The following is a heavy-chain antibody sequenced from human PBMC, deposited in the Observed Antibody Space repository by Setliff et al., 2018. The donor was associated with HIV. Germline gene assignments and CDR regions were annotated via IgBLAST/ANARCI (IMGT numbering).Heavy chain of an antibody. CDR3: VTSKPHNWNDGANWFDP. V-gene: IGHV4-38-2*02. J-gene: IGHJ5*02. Sequence: SETLSLTCSVSGLSINFGHYWGWTRQPPGKGLEWIGSVYHDGNSYFNPSLKSRVTISMDTSKNQVSLRLKSVTAADTAIYYCVTSKPHNWNDGANWFDPWGQGTLVTVSS. D-gene: IGHD1-20*01. CDR1: GLSINFGHY. CDR2: VYHDGNS.